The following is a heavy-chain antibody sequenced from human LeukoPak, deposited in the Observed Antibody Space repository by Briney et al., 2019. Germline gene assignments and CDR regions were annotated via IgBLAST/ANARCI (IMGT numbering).Heavy chain of an antibody. CDR2: ISGSGGST. D-gene: IGHD3-10*01. CDR1: AFTFSNYA. CDR3: AKVGVLWFGSQGAFGI. V-gene: IGHV3-23*01. Sequence: GGSLRLSCAASAFTFSNYAMSWVRQAPGKGLEWVSAISGSGGSTYYADSMKGRFTISRDNSKNTLYLQMNSLRAEDTAVYYCAKVGVLWFGSQGAFGIWGQGTMVTVSS. J-gene: IGHJ3*02.